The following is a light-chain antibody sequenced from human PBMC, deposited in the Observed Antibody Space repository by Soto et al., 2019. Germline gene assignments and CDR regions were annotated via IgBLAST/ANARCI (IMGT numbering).Light chain of an antibody. Sequence: DIQMTQSPSTLSASVGDRVTITCRASQSISSWLAWYQQKPGKAPKLLIYKAPSLESGVPSRVSGSGSGTEFTLTISSLQPDDFATYYCQQYNSYSTFGQGTKVEIK. V-gene: IGKV1-5*03. CDR1: QSISSW. J-gene: IGKJ1*01. CDR2: KAP. CDR3: QQYNSYST.